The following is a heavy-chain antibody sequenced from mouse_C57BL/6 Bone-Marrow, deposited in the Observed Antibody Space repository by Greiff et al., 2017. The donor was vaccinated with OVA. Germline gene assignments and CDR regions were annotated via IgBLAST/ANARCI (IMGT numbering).Heavy chain of an antibody. CDR3: ARRQGGGWFAY. Sequence: QVQLQQSGPELVKPGASVKISCKASGYAFRSSWMNWVKQRPGKGLEWIGRIYPGDGDPNYNGKFKGKATLTADKSSSTAYMQLSSLTSEDSAVYFCARRQGGGWFAYWGQGTLVTVSA. CDR2: IYPGDGDP. J-gene: IGHJ3*01. CDR1: GYAFRSSW. D-gene: IGHD6-1*01. V-gene: IGHV1-82*01.